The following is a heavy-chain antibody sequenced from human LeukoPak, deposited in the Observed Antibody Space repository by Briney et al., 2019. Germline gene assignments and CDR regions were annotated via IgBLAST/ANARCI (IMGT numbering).Heavy chain of an antibody. CDR3: AKVDSGIVATGSPYFDY. D-gene: IGHD6-13*01. CDR2: IRNDGNYK. Sequence: GGSLRLSCAASGFTFSSYDMYWVRQAPGKGLEWVTFIRNDGNYKSYADSVKGRFTISRDNSKNTLYLQMNSLRAEDTAVYYCAKVDSGIVATGSPYFDYWGQGTLVTVSS. J-gene: IGHJ4*02. V-gene: IGHV3-30*02. CDR1: GFTFSSYD.